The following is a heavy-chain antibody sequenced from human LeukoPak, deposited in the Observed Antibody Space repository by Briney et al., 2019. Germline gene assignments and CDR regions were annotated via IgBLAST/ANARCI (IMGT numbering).Heavy chain of an antibody. D-gene: IGHD3-10*01. CDR2: INPNSGGT. Sequence: ASVKVSCKASGYTFTGYYMHWVRQAPGQGLEWMGWINPNSGGTNYAQKFQGRVTMTRDTSISTAYMELSRLRSGDTAVYYCARAPYYYGSGSLRPNDAFDIWGQGTMVTVSS. CDR3: ARAPYYYGSGSLRPNDAFDI. V-gene: IGHV1-2*02. CDR1: GYTFTGYY. J-gene: IGHJ3*02.